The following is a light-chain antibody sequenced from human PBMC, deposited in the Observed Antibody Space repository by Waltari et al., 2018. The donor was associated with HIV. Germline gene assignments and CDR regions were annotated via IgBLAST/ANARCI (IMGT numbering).Light chain of an antibody. CDR1: RSVLYSPNNKND. J-gene: IGKJ1*01. V-gene: IGKV4-1*01. Sequence: DIEMTQSPDSLAVSLGELATISCKSSRSVLYSPNNKNDLTWYQQKPGQPPRLLIYWASTRESGVPDRFSGSGSGTDFTLTISSLQTEDVAVYYCQQYYSFPRTFGQGTKVEIK. CDR2: WAS. CDR3: QQYYSFPRT.